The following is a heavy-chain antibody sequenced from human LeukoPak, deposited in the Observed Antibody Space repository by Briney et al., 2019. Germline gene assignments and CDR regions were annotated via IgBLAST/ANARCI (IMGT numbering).Heavy chain of an antibody. V-gene: IGHV4-59*08. J-gene: IGHJ4*02. Sequence: SPSETLSLTCTVSGGSISSYYWSWIRQPPGKGLEWIGYIYHSGSTYYNPSLKRRVTISVDRSKNQFSLKLSSVTAADTAVYYCARQAAALTEVDYWGQGTLVTVSS. CDR3: ARQAAALTEVDY. D-gene: IGHD6-13*01. CDR2: IYHSGST. CDR1: GGSISSYY.